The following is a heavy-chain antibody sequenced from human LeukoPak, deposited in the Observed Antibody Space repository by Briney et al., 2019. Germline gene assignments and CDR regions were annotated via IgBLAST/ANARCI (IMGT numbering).Heavy chain of an antibody. D-gene: IGHD3-10*01. Sequence: GRSLRLSCAASGLCLSGHGMHWVRQAPGKVMGWVALIWYDGSSKYYRDSVKGRFTISRDNSKNTLYLQMNSLRDEDTAVYYCAREYRFGIRAADYYGMDVWGQGTTVTVSS. V-gene: IGHV3-33*01. CDR1: GLCLSGHG. CDR2: IWYDGSSK. J-gene: IGHJ6*02. CDR3: AREYRFGIRAADYYGMDV.